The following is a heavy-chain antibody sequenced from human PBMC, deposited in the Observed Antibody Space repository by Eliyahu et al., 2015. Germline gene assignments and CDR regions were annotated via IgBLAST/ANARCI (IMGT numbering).Heavy chain of an antibody. CDR3: ARDGRVGERRSDPVGY. J-gene: IGHJ4*02. CDR1: GXTFTGYY. CDR2: INPNSGGT. D-gene: IGHD1-1*01. Sequence: VQLVQSGAEVXKPGASXKVSXXASGXTFTGYYMHWVRQAPGQGLEWMGWINPNSGGTNYAQKFQGRVTMTRDTSISTAYMELSRLRSDDTAVYYCARDGRVGERRSDPVGYWGQGTLVTVSS. V-gene: IGHV1-2*02.